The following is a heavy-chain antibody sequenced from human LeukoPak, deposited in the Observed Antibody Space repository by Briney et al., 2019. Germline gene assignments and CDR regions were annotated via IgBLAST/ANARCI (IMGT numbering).Heavy chain of an antibody. Sequence: PSETLSLTRTVSGGSISSYYWNWIRQPPGKGLEWIGYIYYSGSTNYDPSLKSRVTISVDTSKNQFSLKLSSVTAADTAVYYCARDIAVAGGDYFDYWGQGTLVTVSS. CDR3: ARDIAVAGGDYFDY. CDR2: IYYSGST. V-gene: IGHV4-59*01. CDR1: GGSISSYY. D-gene: IGHD6-19*01. J-gene: IGHJ4*02.